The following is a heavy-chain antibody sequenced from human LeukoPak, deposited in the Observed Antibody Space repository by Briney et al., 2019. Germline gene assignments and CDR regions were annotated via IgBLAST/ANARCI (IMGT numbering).Heavy chain of an antibody. CDR2: IIPIFGTA. D-gene: IGHD2-15*01. V-gene: IGHV1-69*01. J-gene: IGHJ3*02. Sequence: SVKVSCKASGGTFSSYAISWVRQAPGQGLEWMGGIIPIFGTANYAQKFQGRVTITADESTSTAYMELSSLRSEDMAVYYCARERGDCSGGSCYVDAFDIWGQGTMVTVSS. CDR3: ARERGDCSGGSCYVDAFDI. CDR1: GGTFSSYA.